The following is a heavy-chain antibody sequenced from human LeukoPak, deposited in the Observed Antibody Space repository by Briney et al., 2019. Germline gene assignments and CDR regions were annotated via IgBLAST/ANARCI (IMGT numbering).Heavy chain of an antibody. Sequence: GESLRLSCAASGFTFTDYWMSWVRQAPGKGLEWVANIKRDGSEKYYVDSVKGRFTISRDNAKNSLYLHMSSPRAEDTAVYYCARLAGAGSSGFDYWGQGTLVTVFS. CDR3: ARLAGAGSSGFDY. V-gene: IGHV3-7*01. CDR1: GFTFTDYW. CDR2: IKRDGSEK. D-gene: IGHD1-26*01. J-gene: IGHJ4*02.